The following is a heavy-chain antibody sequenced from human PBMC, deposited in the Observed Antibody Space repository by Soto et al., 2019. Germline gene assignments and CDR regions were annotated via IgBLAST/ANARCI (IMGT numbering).Heavy chain of an antibody. V-gene: IGHV1-3*01. Sequence: GASVKVSCKASGYTFTSYAMHWVRQAPGQRLEWMGWINAGNGNTKYSQEFQGRVTITRDTSASTAYMELSSLRSEDTAVYYCASSRITMVPYGMDVWGQGTTVTVSS. J-gene: IGHJ6*02. CDR3: ASSRITMVPYGMDV. D-gene: IGHD3-10*01. CDR2: INAGNGNT. CDR1: GYTFTSYA.